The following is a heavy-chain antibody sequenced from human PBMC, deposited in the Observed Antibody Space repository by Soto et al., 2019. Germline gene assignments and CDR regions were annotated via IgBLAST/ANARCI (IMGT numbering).Heavy chain of an antibody. CDR2: ISYDGSNK. CDR1: GFTFSSYG. D-gene: IGHD4-17*01. Sequence: QVQLVESGGGVVQPGRSLRLSCAASGFTFSSYGMHWVRQAPGKGLEWVAVISYDGSNKYYADSVKGRFAISRDNSKNTLYLQMNSLRAEDTAVYYCPKPGYGDYAEYFQHWGQGTLVTVSS. V-gene: IGHV3-30*18. J-gene: IGHJ1*01. CDR3: PKPGYGDYAEYFQH.